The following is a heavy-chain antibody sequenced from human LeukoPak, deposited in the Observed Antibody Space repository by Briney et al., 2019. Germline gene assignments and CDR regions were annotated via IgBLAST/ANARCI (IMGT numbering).Heavy chain of an antibody. J-gene: IGHJ6*02. CDR1: GFTLSNHW. CDR3: ARNNGMDV. CDR2: VNRDGSET. Sequence: GGSLRLSCAASGFTLSNHWMTWVRQVPGRGPEWVANVNRDGSETYYLDSVKGRFTISKDNAKNSLNLQMNSLRAEDTALYHCARNNGMDVWGQGTTVIVSS. V-gene: IGHV3-7*03.